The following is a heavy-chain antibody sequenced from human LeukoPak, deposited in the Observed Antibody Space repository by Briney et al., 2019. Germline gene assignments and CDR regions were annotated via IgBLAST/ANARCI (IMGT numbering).Heavy chain of an antibody. V-gene: IGHV3-33*01. CDR3: ASNYGYYYYGMDV. CDR1: GFTFSSYG. Sequence: PGGSLRLSCETAGFTFSSYGMHWVRQAPGKGLEWVAVIWYDGSNKYYADSVKGRFTISRDNSKNALYLQMNSLRAEDTAVYYCASNYGYYYYGMDVWGQGTTVTVSS. CDR2: IWYDGSNK. D-gene: IGHD4-11*01. J-gene: IGHJ6*02.